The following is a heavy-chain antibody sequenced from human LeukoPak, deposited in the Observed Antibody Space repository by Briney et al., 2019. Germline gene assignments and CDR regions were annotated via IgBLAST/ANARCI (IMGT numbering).Heavy chain of an antibody. Sequence: SVKVSCKASGGTFNNYGINWVRRAPGQGLEWMGRIIPMFGTANYAQKFQGRATITTDESTSTAYMELSSLRSEDTAVYYCARGFYYDSSGHYYAGDHWGQGTLVTVSS. J-gene: IGHJ4*02. V-gene: IGHV1-69*05. CDR3: ARGFYYDSSGHYYAGDH. D-gene: IGHD3-22*01. CDR2: IIPMFGTA. CDR1: GGTFNNYG.